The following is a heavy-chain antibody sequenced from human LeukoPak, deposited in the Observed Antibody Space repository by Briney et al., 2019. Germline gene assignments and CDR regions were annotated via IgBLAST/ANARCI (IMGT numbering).Heavy chain of an antibody. CDR2: ISASGGST. CDR3: AKALRD. V-gene: IGHV3-23*01. Sequence: GGSLRLSCAASGFTISDYWMSWVRQAPGKGLEWVSAISASGGSTHYADSVKDRFTISRDNSKNTLYVQMNSLRADDTAVYYCAKALRDWGQGTLVTVSS. CDR1: GFTISDYW. J-gene: IGHJ4*02.